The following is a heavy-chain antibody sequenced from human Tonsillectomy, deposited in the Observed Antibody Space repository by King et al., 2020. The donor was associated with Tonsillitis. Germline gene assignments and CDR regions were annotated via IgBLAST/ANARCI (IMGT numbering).Heavy chain of an antibody. Sequence: QLVQSGAEVKKPGATVKISCKVSGYTFTDSYIHWLQQASAKGLEWMGLVDPEDGETSYAEKFQGRLTITADTSTDTAYMELSSLRSEDTAVYYCAVPTSLTRPLYPWGQGTLITVSS. D-gene: IGHD4-17*01. J-gene: IGHJ5*02. CDR2: VDPEDGET. CDR1: GYTFTDSY. CDR3: AVPTSLTRPLYP. V-gene: IGHV1-69-2*01.